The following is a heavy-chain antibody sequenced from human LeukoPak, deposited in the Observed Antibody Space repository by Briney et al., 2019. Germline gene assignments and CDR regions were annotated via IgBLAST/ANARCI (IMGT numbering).Heavy chain of an antibody. CDR2: IKQDGSEK. D-gene: IGHD3-10*01. J-gene: IGHJ4*02. CDR3: AREDMVRGAESFDY. CDR1: GFTFSNYW. V-gene: IGHV3-7*01. Sequence: GGPLRLSCAASGFTFSNYWMSWVRQAPGKGLEWVANIKQDGSEKYYVDSVKGRFTISRDNAKNSLYLQMNSLRAEDTAVYYCAREDMVRGAESFDYWGQGTLVTVSS.